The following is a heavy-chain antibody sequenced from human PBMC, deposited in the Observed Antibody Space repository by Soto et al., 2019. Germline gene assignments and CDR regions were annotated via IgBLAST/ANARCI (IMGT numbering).Heavy chain of an antibody. CDR2: IYYSGST. CDR3: ARDLGGYCSGGSCYPDYYYYYYGMDV. J-gene: IGHJ6*02. CDR1: GGSISSYY. V-gene: IGHV4-59*01. Sequence: SETLSLTCTVSGGSISSYYWSWIRQPPGKGLEWIGYIYYSGSTNYNPSLKSRVTISVDTSKNQFSLKLSSVTAADTAVYYCARDLGGYCSGGSCYPDYYYYYYGMDVWGQGTTVTVSS. D-gene: IGHD2-15*01.